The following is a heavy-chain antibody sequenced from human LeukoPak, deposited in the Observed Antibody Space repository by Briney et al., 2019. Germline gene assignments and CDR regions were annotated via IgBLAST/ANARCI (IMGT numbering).Heavy chain of an antibody. CDR2: IISSSSYI. D-gene: IGHD2-15*01. CDR3: ARSYCSGGSCYAEGIGAFDI. J-gene: IGHJ3*02. Sequence: PGGSLRLSCAASGFTFSSYWMSWVRQAPGKGLEWVSSIISSSSYIYYADSVKGRFTISRENAKNSLYLQMNSLRAEDTAVYYCARSYCSGGSCYAEGIGAFDIWGQGTMVTVSS. CDR1: GFTFSSYW. V-gene: IGHV3-21*01.